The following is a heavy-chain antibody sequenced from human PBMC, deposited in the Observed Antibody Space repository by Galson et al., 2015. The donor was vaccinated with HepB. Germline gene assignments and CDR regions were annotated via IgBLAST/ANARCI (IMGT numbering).Heavy chain of an antibody. J-gene: IGHJ4*02. D-gene: IGHD2-15*01. V-gene: IGHV3-49*03. CDR2: SRSHAYGGTT. Sequence: SLRLSCATTGFNFGDYGMNWIRQAPGKGLEWVGFSRSHAYGGTTEYAATVKDRFTISRDDSKSIAYLQMNSLRTDDIAVYYCTRDYCSEGNCFFDYWGQGTLVTVSS. CDR1: GFNFGDYG. CDR3: TRDYCSEGNCFFDY.